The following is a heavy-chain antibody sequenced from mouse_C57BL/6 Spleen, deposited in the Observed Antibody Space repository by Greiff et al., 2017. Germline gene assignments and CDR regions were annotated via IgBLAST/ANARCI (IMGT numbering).Heavy chain of an antibody. D-gene: IGHD2-3*01. CDR3: ARDGYYSGYFGV. Sequence: EVKLVESVAELVRPGASVKLSCTASGFNIKNTYMPWVKQRPEQGLAWIGRIDPANGNTKYAPKFQGKATITADTSSNTAYLQLSSLTSEDTAIYYCARDGYYSGYFGVWGTGTTVTVSS. CDR2: IDPANGNT. CDR1: GFNIKNTY. J-gene: IGHJ1*03. V-gene: IGHV14-3*01.